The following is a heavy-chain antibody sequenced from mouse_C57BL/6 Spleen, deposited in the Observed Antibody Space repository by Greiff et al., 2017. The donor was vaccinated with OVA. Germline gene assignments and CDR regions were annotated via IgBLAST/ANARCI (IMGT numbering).Heavy chain of an antibody. CDR3: ARVTRGYFDY. D-gene: IGHD2-12*01. J-gene: IGHJ2*01. Sequence: QVQLQQPGAELVMPGASVKLSCKASGYTFTSYWMHWVKQRPGQGLEWIGEIDPSDSYTNYNQKLKGKSTLTVDKSSSTAYMQLSSLTSEDSAVYYCARVTRGYFDYWGQGTTLTVSS. CDR2: IDPSDSYT. V-gene: IGHV1-69*01. CDR1: GYTFTSYW.